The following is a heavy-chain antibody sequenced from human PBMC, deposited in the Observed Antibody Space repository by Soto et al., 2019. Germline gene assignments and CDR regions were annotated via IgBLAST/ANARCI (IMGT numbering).Heavy chain of an antibody. V-gene: IGHV3-48*03. Sequence: PGGSLRLSCAASGFTFSSYEMNWVRQAPGKGLEWVSYISSSGSTIYYADSVKGRFTISRDNAKNSLYLQMNSLRAEDTAVYYCAGEYSSSSGYYYYGMDVWGQGTTVTVS. D-gene: IGHD6-6*01. CDR2: ISSSGSTI. CDR1: GFTFSSYE. J-gene: IGHJ6*02. CDR3: AGEYSSSSGYYYYGMDV.